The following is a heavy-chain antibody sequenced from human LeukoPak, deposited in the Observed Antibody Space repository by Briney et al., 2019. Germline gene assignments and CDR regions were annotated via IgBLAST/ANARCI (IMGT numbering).Heavy chain of an antibody. D-gene: IGHD6-6*01. V-gene: IGHV3-7*01. Sequence: GGSLRLSCVVSGFTFSSFWMTWVRQAPGKGLEWVANIKQDGSEKYYVDSVKGRFTISRDNAKNSLYLQMNSLRAEDTAVYYCARDSAARFSLDVWGKGTTVTVSS. J-gene: IGHJ6*04. CDR2: IKQDGSEK. CDR3: ARDSAARFSLDV. CDR1: GFTFSSFW.